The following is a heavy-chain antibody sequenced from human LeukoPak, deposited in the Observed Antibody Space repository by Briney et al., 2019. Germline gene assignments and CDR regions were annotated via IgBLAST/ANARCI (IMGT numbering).Heavy chain of an antibody. CDR3: VRTNPWDLTYYFDY. D-gene: IGHD1-14*01. CDR1: GGSFSGYY. CDR2: INQSGST. J-gene: IGHJ4*02. Sequence: SETLSLTCAVYGGSFSGYYWSWIRQPPGKGLEWIGQINQSGSTNYNPSPKSRVTISVDTSKNQFSLRLTSVTAADTAVYYCVRTNPWDLTYYFDYWGQGTLVTVSS. V-gene: IGHV4-34*01.